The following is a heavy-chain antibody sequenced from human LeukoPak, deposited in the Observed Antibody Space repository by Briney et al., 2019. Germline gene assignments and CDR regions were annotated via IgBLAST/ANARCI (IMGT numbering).Heavy chain of an antibody. CDR1: GFTFSAYY. CDR3: ASPYRAAAGSAGDY. V-gene: IGHV3-11*01. D-gene: IGHD6-13*01. J-gene: IGHJ4*02. Sequence: GGSLRLSCAASGFTFSAYYMSWIRQAPGKGLEWISYISSSGSTISYADSVKGRFTISRDNAKNSLYLQMNSLRAEDTAVYYCASPYRAAAGSAGDYWGEGTLVSVS. CDR2: ISSSGSTI.